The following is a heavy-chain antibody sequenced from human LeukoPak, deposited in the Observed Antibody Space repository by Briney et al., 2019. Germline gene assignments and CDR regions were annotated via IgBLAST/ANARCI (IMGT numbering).Heavy chain of an antibody. Sequence: GGSLRLSCAASGFTFSNYWMSWVRQAPEKGLEWVAKIKPDGSEIYHVESVQGRFRISRDNAQNSLYLQMNSLRAEDTAVYYCAISTSWYSGGFEYWGQGTRVTVSS. CDR1: GFTFSNYW. CDR3: AISTSWYSGGFEY. CDR2: IKPDGSEI. J-gene: IGHJ4*02. V-gene: IGHV3-7*03. D-gene: IGHD6-13*01.